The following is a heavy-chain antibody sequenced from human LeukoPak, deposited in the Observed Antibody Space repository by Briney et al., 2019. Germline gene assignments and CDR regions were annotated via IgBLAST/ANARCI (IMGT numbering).Heavy chain of an antibody. D-gene: IGHD6-19*01. V-gene: IGHV3-64*01. CDR2: ISGDGTST. CDR1: GFTFSTYP. CDR3: AREAPPGSFDY. J-gene: IGHJ4*02. Sequence: GGSLRLSCAASGFTFSTYPMHWVRQDPGKGLESVSAISGDGTSTYYANSVKGRFTISRDNSKYTLYLQMGSLRPEDTAAYYCAREAPPGSFDYWGQGTLVTVSS.